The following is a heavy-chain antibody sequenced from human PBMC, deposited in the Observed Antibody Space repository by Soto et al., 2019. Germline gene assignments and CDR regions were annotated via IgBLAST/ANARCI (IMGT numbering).Heavy chain of an antibody. CDR3: ARATLRGYSYGY. CDR1: GGTFSSYA. J-gene: IGHJ4*02. CDR2: TIPIFGTA. Sequence: SVKVSCKASGGTFSSYAISWVPQAPGQGLEWMGGTIPIFGTANYAQKFQGRVTITADESTSTAYMELSSLRSEDTAVYYCARATLRGYSYGYWGQGTLVTVSS. V-gene: IGHV1-69*13. D-gene: IGHD5-18*01.